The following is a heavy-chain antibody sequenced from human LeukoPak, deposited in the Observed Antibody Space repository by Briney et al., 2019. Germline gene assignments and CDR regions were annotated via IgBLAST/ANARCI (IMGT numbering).Heavy chain of an antibody. V-gene: IGHV4-4*07. CDR1: GGSISGYY. J-gene: IGHJ6*03. D-gene: IGHD3-22*01. CDR2: IYTSGST. CDR3: ARDELGRYYYDSSGYYRTSYYMDV. Sequence: PSETLSLTCTVSGGSISGYYWSWIRQPAGKGLEWIGRIYTSGSTNYNPSLKSRVTISVDTSKNQFSLKLSSVTAADTAVYYCARDELGRYYYDSSGYYRTSYYMDVWGKGTTVTISS.